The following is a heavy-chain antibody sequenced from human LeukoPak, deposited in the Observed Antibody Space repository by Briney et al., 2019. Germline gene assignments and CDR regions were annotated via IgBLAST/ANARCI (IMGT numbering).Heavy chain of an antibody. CDR1: GGSISSSSYY. V-gene: IGHV4-39*01. J-gene: IGHJ6*02. Sequence: PSETLSLTCTVSGGSISSSSYYWGWIRQPPGKGLEWIGSIYYSGSTYYNPSLKSRVAISVDTSKNQFSLELSSVTAAGTAVYYCARQRRDYYYYGMDVWGQGTTVTVSS. CDR2: IYYSGST. CDR3: ARQRRDYYYYGMDV.